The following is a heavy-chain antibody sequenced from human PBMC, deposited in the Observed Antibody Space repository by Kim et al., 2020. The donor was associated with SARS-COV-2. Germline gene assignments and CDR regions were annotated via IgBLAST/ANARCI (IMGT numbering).Heavy chain of an antibody. J-gene: IGHJ4*02. D-gene: IGHD3-9*01. CDR3: ARVRLRYFDWFGPSFDY. V-gene: IGHV4-34*01. Sequence: LKSRVTIAVDTSKNQFSLKLSSVTAADTAVYYCARVRLRYFDWFGPSFDYWGQGTLVTVSS.